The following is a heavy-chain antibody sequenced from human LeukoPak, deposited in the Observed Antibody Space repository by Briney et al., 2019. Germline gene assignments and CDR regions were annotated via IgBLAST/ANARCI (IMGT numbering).Heavy chain of an antibody. J-gene: IGHJ6*02. CDR1: GFTFSSYG. CDR2: IWYDGSNK. Sequence: GGSLRLSCAASGFTFSSYGMHWVRQAPGKGLEWVAVIWYDGSNKYYADSVKGRFTISRDKSKNTLYLQMNSLRAEDTAVYYCARDPANSSSWYGYYYYYGMDVWGQGTTVTVSS. V-gene: IGHV3-33*01. CDR3: ARDPANSSSWYGYYYYYGMDV. D-gene: IGHD6-13*01.